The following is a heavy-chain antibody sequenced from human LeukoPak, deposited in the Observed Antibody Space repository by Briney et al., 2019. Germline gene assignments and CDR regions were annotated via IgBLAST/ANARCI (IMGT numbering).Heavy chain of an antibody. D-gene: IGHD6-13*01. Sequence: SETLSLTCTVSGGSISSGSYYWSWIRQPAGKELEWIGRIFSSGSPQYNPSLKSRVSISVDTSKNQFSLKLSSVTAADTAVYYCARDLTIAAAGGYFDYWGQGTLVTVSS. CDR2: IFSSGSP. J-gene: IGHJ4*02. V-gene: IGHV4-61*02. CDR1: GGSISSGSYY. CDR3: ARDLTIAAAGGYFDY.